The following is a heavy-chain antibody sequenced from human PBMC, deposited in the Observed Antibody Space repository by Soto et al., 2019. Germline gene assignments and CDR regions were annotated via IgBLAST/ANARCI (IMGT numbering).Heavy chain of an antibody. J-gene: IGHJ3*02. D-gene: IGHD1-26*01. CDR3: ASPIGGSYNAFDI. CDR1: GYTFISYY. Sequence: QVHLVQSGAEVKKPGASVKVSCKASGYTFISYYIHWVRQAPGQGLQWMGITNPSGSITTYAQKFQGRVTMTRDTSTSTVYMELSSLTSDDTAVYYCASPIGGSYNAFDIWGQGTMVTVSS. CDR2: TNPSGSIT. V-gene: IGHV1-46*01.